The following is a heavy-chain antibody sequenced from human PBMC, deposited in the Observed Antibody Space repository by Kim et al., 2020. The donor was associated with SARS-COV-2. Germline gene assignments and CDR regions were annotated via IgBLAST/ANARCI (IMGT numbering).Heavy chain of an antibody. Sequence: GGSLRLSCAASGFTFSSFPMSWVRQAPEKGLEFVSSISPSSDATSYADSVRGRFTISSDNSETTLYLQMHSLRGDDTAIYYCVKGGLRSAFDFRGQGTLV. CDR1: GFTFSSFP. D-gene: IGHD5-12*01. V-gene: IGHV3-23*01. CDR3: VKGGLRSAFDF. CDR2: ISPSSDAT. J-gene: IGHJ4*02.